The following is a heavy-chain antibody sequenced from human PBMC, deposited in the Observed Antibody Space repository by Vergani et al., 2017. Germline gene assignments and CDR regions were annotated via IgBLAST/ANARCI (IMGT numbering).Heavy chain of an antibody. CDR2: ISSSSSYI. J-gene: IGHJ4*02. CDR3: ARARAAAGPFDY. D-gene: IGHD6-13*01. Sequence: EVQLVESGGGLVKPGGSLRLSCAASGFTFSSYSMNWVRQAPGKGLEWVSSISSSSSYIYYADSVKGRFTISRDNSKNSLYLQMNSRRAEDTAVYYCARARAAAGPFDYWGQGTLVTVSS. V-gene: IGHV3-21*01. CDR1: GFTFSSYS.